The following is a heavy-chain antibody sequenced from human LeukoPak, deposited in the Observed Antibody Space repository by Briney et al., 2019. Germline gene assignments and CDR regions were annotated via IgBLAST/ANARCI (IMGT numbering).Heavy chain of an antibody. D-gene: IGHD3-22*01. CDR2: IYYTGTA. CDR1: GGSISSGSYY. Sequence: PSETLSLTCTVSGGSISSGSYYWGWIRQPPGKGLEWIGSIYYTGTAYYNPSLKSRVTISVDTSKNQFSLKLSSVTAADTAVYYCARDNQVDTMIVVVTTKAFDIWGQGTMVTVSS. CDR3: ARDNQVDTMIVVVTTKAFDI. V-gene: IGHV4-39*07. J-gene: IGHJ3*02.